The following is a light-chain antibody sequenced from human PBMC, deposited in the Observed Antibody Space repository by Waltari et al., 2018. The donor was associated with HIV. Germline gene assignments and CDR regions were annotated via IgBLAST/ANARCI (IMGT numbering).Light chain of an antibody. CDR2: EVS. J-gene: IGLJ2*01. Sequence: QSALTQPASVSGSPGQSITISCTGTSRAVGGYNYVLWYHQHPGKAPQLMIYEVSNRPSGVSNRLSGSKAGNTASLTISGLQAEDEADYYCSSYTSSSTLVFGGGTKLTVL. CDR3: SSYTSSSTLV. V-gene: IGLV2-14*01. CDR1: SRAVGGYNY.